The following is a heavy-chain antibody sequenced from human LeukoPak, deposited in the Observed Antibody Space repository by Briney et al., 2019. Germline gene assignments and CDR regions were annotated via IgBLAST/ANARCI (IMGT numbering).Heavy chain of an antibody. CDR2: ISFDGRIK. CDR1: GFIFSNYG. CDR3: ARVRSPAAGTYYFDY. D-gene: IGHD6-13*01. Sequence: QPGKSLRLSCAASGFIFSNYGLNWVRQAPGMGLEWVAVISFDGRIKNYADSVKGRFTISRDNSENTLYLQMNSLRAEDTAVYYCARVRSPAAGTYYFDYWGQGTLVTVSS. V-gene: IGHV3-30*04. J-gene: IGHJ4*02.